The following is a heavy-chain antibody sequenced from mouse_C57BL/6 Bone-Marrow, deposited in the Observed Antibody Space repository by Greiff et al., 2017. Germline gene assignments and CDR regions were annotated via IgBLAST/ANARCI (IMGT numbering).Heavy chain of an antibody. D-gene: IGHD2-2*01. J-gene: IGHJ3*01. CDR3: ARRRGLPLAY. V-gene: IGHV5-17*01. CDR1: GFTFSDYG. CDR2: ISSGSSTI. Sequence: EVKLVESGGGLVKPGGSLKLSCAASGFTFSDYGMHWVRQAPEKGLEWVAYISSGSSTIYYADTVKGRFTISRDNAKNTLFLQMTSLRSEDTAMYYCARRRGLPLAYWGQGTLVTVSA.